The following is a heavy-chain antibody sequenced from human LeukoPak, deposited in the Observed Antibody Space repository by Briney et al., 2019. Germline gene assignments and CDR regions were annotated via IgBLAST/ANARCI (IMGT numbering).Heavy chain of an antibody. J-gene: IGHJ4*02. V-gene: IGHV3-23*01. CDR2: ISSSGGST. CDR3: AKELYTYDTTPLDD. CDR1: GFTFSGYA. D-gene: IGHD3-22*01. Sequence: GGSLRLSCAASGFTFSGYAMSWVRQAAGKGLEWVSSISSSGGSTYYADSVKGRFTISRDYSKNTLYLEMNSLRAEDTAVYYCAKELYTYDTTPLDDWGQGILVTVSS.